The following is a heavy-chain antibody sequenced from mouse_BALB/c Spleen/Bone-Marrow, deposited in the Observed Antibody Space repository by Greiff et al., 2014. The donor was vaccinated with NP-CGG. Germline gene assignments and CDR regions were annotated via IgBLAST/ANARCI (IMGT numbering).Heavy chain of an antibody. Sequence: VQLKESGGGLVQPGGSLRLSCATSGFTFTDYYMNWVRQPPGKALEWLGFIRIKANGYTTEYSASVKSRFTISRDNSQNILYLQMNTLRVDDSATYYCARDKGRVFFDYWGQGTTLTVSS. V-gene: IGHV7-3*02. J-gene: IGHJ2*01. CDR3: ARDKGRVFFDY. CDR1: GFTFTDYY. CDR2: IRIKANGYTT.